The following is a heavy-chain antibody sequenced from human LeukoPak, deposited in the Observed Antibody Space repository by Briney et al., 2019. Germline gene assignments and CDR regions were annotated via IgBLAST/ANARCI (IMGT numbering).Heavy chain of an antibody. CDR1: GGSISSGDYY. CDR3: ARDSGSYYGY. D-gene: IGHD1-26*01. V-gene: IGHV4-30-4*08. Sequence: IPSETLSLTCTVSGGSISSGDYYWSWIRQPPGKGLEWIGYIYYSGSTYYNSSLKSRVTISVDTSKNQFSLKLSSVTAADTAVYYCARDSGSYYGYWGQGTLVTVSS. J-gene: IGHJ4*02. CDR2: IYYSGST.